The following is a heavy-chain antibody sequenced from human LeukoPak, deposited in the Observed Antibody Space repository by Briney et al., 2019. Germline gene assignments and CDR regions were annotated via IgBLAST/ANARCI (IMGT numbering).Heavy chain of an antibody. Sequence: GSLRLSCAASGFPFSKYWMHWVRQAPGKGLVWVSRINTDGSITNYADSVKGRFTLSRDNAKNTLFLQVNSLRAEDTAVYYCARVSSEGTLWGQGTLVTVSS. D-gene: IGHD3-10*01. CDR1: GFPFSKYW. CDR3: ARVSSEGTL. J-gene: IGHJ4*02. V-gene: IGHV3-74*01. CDR2: INTDGSIT.